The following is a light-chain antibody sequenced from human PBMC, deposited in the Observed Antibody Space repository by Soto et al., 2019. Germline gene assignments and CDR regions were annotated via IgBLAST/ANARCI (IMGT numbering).Light chain of an antibody. CDR1: QSISSY. CDR2: AAS. Sequence: DIQMTQSPSSLSASVGDRVTITCRASQSISSYLNWYQQKPGKAPKLLIYAASSLQSGVPSGFSGSGSGTDFTFTICILQPEDFATYYCQQSYSTPRTFGQGTKVDIK. CDR3: QQSYSTPRT. J-gene: IGKJ1*01. V-gene: IGKV1-39*01.